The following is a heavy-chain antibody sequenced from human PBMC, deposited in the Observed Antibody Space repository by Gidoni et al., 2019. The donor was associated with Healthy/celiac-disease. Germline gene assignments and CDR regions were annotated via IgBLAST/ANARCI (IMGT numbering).Heavy chain of an antibody. CDR2: SSSSGITI. CDR3: ARVRGVEQQLDFDY. V-gene: IGHV3-48*03. D-gene: IGHD6-13*01. CDR1: GFTFSSYE. J-gene: IGHJ4*02. Sequence: EVQLVESGGGLVQPGGSLRLSCAASGFTFSSYEMNWVRQAPGKGLGWFSYSSSSGITIYYADSVKGRFTISRDNAKNSLYLQMNSLRAEDTAVYYCARVRGVEQQLDFDYWGQGTLVTVSS.